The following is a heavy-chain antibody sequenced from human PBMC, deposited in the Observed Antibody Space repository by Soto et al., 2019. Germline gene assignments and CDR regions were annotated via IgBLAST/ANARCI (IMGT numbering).Heavy chain of an antibody. V-gene: IGHV4-39*01. CDR2: IYYSGST. CDR3: ARHPRAYYDFWSGYDFTNWFDP. J-gene: IGHJ5*02. D-gene: IGHD3-3*01. CDR1: GGSISSSSYY. Sequence: QLQLQESGPGLVKPSETLSLTCTVSGGSISSSSYYWGWIRQPPGKGLEWIGSIYYSGSTYYNPSLKSRVTISVDTSKNQFSLKLSSVTAADAAVYYCARHPRAYYDFWSGYDFTNWFDPWGQGTLVTVSS.